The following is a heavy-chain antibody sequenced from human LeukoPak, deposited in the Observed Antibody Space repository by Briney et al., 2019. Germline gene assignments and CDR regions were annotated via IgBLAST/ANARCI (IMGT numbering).Heavy chain of an antibody. V-gene: IGHV3-21*01. CDR3: ARDLEEWLSDDDAFDI. J-gene: IGHJ3*02. Sequence: GGSLRLSCAVSGFTFSSYNMNWVRQAPGKGLEWVSSITSSSRYIYYADSVKGRFTISRDNAKNSLYLQMDSLRAEDTAVYYCARDLEEWLSDDDAFDIWGQGTMVTVSS. D-gene: IGHD3-3*01. CDR1: GFTFSSYN. CDR2: ITSSSRYI.